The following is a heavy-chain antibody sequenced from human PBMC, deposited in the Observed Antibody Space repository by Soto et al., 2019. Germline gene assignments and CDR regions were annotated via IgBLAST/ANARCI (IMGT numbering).Heavy chain of an antibody. CDR1: GFTFSSSW. CDR3: VRNNY. Sequence: EVQLVESGGGLVQPGGSLRLSCAASGFTFSSSWMSWVRQAPGKGLEWVANIKQDGSEKYYVDSVEGRFTISRDNANNSLYLQMNGLRAEDTAVYYCVRNNYWGKGTLVTVSS. J-gene: IGHJ4*02. V-gene: IGHV3-7*01. CDR2: IKQDGSEK.